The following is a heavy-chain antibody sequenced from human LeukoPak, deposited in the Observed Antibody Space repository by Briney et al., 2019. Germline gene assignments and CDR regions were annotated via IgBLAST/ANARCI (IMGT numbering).Heavy chain of an antibody. CDR3: AREDFGVDY. D-gene: IGHD3-10*01. CDR2: INRDGSDT. Sequence: PGGSLRLSCAPSGFTFNSYYMNWVRQAPGKGLVWVSRINRDGSDTTYADSVKGRFTISRDNAKNTLFLQMNSLRAEDTAVYYCAREDFGVDYWGQGTLVTVSS. J-gene: IGHJ4*02. V-gene: IGHV3-74*01. CDR1: GFTFNSYY.